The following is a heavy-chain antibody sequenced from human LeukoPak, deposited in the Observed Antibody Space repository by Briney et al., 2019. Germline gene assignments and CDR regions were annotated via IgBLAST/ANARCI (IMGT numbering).Heavy chain of an antibody. CDR3: ARAGDYGSGSYLRGRFYYYYGMDV. D-gene: IGHD3-10*01. J-gene: IGHJ6*02. CDR1: GFTFSSYG. V-gene: IGHV3-30*19. Sequence: PGRSLRLSCAASGFTFSSYGMHWVRQAPGKGLEWVAVISYDGSNKYYADSVKGRFTISRDNSKNTLYLQMNSLRAEDTAVYYCARAGDYGSGSYLRGRFYYYYGMDVWGQGTTVTVSS. CDR2: ISYDGSNK.